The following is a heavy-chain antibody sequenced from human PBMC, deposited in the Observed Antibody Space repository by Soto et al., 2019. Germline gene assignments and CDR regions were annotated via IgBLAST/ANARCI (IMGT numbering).Heavy chain of an antibody. CDR2: SIPIFGTA. J-gene: IGHJ3*02. D-gene: IGHD3-3*01. Sequence: QVQLVQSGAEVKKPWSSVKVSCKASGGTFSSYAISWVRQAPGQGLEWMGGSIPIFGTATYAQKFQGRDTITDDEFTTPAYIELSSMRSEDTAVYYCARYLLGVVRATTPFHILGQGTMVTVS. CDR1: GGTFSSYA. CDR3: ARYLLGVVRATTPFHI. V-gene: IGHV1-69*01.